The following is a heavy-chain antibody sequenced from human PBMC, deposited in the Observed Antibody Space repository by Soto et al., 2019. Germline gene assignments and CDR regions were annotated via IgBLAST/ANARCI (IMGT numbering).Heavy chain of an antibody. J-gene: IGHJ5*02. CDR1: GGTFSNYA. Sequence: QVQLVQSGAEVKKPGSSVKVSCKASGGTFSNYAITWVRQAPGQGLEWLGRIIPIFGTTDYAQKFQGRVTITADESTTTAYMELSSLRSDDTAVYYWAKDGGRDGYSGNWFDPWGQGTLVTVSS. CDR3: AKDGGRDGYSGNWFDP. CDR2: IIPIFGTT. D-gene: IGHD4-4*01. V-gene: IGHV1-69*15.